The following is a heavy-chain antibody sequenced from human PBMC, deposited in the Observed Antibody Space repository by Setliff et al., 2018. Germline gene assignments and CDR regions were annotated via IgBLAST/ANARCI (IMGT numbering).Heavy chain of an antibody. CDR1: GGSFSGYY. CDR2: INHSGST. V-gene: IGHV4-34*01. Sequence: PSETLSLTCAVYGGSFSGYYWSWIRQPPGKGLEWIGEINHSGSTNYNPSLKSRVTISVDTAKNQFSLKLSSVTAADTAVYYCARGGDSGSYFLANHDAFDIWGQGTMVTVSS. CDR3: ARGGDSGSYFLANHDAFDI. D-gene: IGHD1-26*01. J-gene: IGHJ3*02.